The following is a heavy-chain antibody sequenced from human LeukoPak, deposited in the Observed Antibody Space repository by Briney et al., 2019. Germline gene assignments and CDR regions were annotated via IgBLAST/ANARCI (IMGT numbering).Heavy chain of an antibody. CDR3: AREDIRYSSTLWSGGFAFDI. Sequence: SVKLSCKASGGTFSSYAISWVRQAPGQGLEWMGRIIPIFGTANYAQKFQGRVTITTDESTSTAYMELSSLRSEDTAVYYCAREDIRYSSTLWSGGFAFDIWGQGTMVTVSS. CDR2: IIPIFGTA. V-gene: IGHV1-69*05. D-gene: IGHD6-13*01. J-gene: IGHJ3*02. CDR1: GGTFSSYA.